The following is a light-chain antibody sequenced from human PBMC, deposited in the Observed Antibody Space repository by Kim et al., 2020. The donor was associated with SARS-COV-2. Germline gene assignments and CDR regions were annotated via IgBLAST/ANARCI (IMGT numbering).Light chain of an antibody. CDR1: RLGDKY. V-gene: IGLV3-1*01. CDR3: QAWDSSTVV. CDR2: QDS. J-gene: IGLJ2*01. Sequence: VSTGQTASITCSGDRLGDKYACWYQQKPGQSPVLVIYQDSKRPSGIPERFSGSNSGNTATLTISGTQAMDEADYYCQAWDSSTVVFGGGTQLTVL.